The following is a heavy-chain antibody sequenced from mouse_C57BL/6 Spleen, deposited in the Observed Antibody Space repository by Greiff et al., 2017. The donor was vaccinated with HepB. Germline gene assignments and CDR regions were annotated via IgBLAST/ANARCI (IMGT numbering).Heavy chain of an antibody. CDR3: ARHRDYYGSSSGYFDV. D-gene: IGHD1-1*01. V-gene: IGHV5-2*01. Sequence: EVQVVESGGGLVQPGESLKLSCESNEYEFPSHDMSWVRKTPEKRLELVAAINSDGGSTYYPDTMERRFIISRDNTKKTLYLQMSSLRSEDTALYYCARHRDYYGSSSGYFDVWGTGTTVTVSS. J-gene: IGHJ1*03. CDR2: INSDGGST. CDR1: EYEFPSHD.